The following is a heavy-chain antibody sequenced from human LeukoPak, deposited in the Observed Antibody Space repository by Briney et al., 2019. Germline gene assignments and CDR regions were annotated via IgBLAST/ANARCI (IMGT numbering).Heavy chain of an antibody. CDR1: GFTFSSYS. Sequence: GGSLRLSCAASGFTFSSYSMNWVRQAPGKGLEWVSYISSSSTIYYADSVKGRFTISRDNAKNSLYLQMNSLRDEDTAVYYCARLTDYDDTESDFDYWGQGTLVTVSS. D-gene: IGHD3-22*01. V-gene: IGHV3-48*02. CDR3: ARLTDYDDTESDFDY. J-gene: IGHJ4*02. CDR2: ISSSSTI.